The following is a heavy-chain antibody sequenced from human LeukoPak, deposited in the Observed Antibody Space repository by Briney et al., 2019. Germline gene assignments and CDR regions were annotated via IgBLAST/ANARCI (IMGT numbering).Heavy chain of an antibody. CDR2: IIPILGIA. CDR3: ARVGYCSSTSCYKELDY. V-gene: IGHV1-69*04. D-gene: IGHD2-2*02. J-gene: IGHJ4*02. CDR1: GGTFSSYA. Sequence: SVKVSCKASGGTFSSYAISWVRQAPGQGLEWMGRIIPILGIANYAQKFQGRVTITADKSTSTAYMELSRLRSDDTAVYYCARVGYCSSTSCYKELDYWGQGTLVTVSS.